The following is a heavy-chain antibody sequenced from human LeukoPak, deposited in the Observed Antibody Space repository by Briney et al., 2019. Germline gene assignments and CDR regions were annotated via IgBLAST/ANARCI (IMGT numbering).Heavy chain of an antibody. CDR2: ISASGGNT. CDR3: AKPSLWFGELFGFDY. Sequence: PGGSLRLSCAASGFTFSSYAMSWVRQAPGKGLEWVSGISASGGNTYYADSVKGRFTISRDNSRNTLYLQMNSLRAEDTAVYYCAKPSLWFGELFGFDYWGQGTLVTVSS. V-gene: IGHV3-23*01. D-gene: IGHD3-10*01. J-gene: IGHJ4*02. CDR1: GFTFSSYA.